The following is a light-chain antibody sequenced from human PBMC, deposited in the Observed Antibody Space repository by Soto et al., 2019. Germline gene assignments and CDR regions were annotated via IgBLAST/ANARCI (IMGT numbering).Light chain of an antibody. Sequence: DIVMTQSPLSLPVTPGEPASISCRSSQSLLHSNGYNYSDWYLQKPGQSPQLLIYLGSNRASGVPDRFSGSGSGTDFTLKISRVEAEDVGVYYCMQALQTPLITFGQGTLLEI. V-gene: IGKV2-28*01. CDR2: LGS. CDR3: MQALQTPLIT. J-gene: IGKJ5*01. CDR1: QSLLHSNGYNY.